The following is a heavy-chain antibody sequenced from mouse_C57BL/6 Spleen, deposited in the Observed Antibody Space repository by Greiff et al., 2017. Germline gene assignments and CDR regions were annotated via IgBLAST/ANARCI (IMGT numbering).Heavy chain of an antibody. Sequence: QVQLQQSGAELVRPGTSVKVSCKASGYAFTNYLIEWVKQRPGQGLEWIGVINPGSGGTNYNEKFKGKATLTADKSSSTAYMQLSSLTSEDSAVYFCARLGKNGSYYFDYWGQGTTLTVSS. CDR2: INPGSGGT. J-gene: IGHJ2*01. V-gene: IGHV1-54*01. CDR1: GYAFTNYL. D-gene: IGHD1-1*01. CDR3: ARLGKNGSYYFDY.